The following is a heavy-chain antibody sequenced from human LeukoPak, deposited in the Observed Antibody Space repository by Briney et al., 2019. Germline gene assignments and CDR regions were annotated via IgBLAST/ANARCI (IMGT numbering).Heavy chain of an antibody. J-gene: IGHJ4*02. CDR2: INHSGST. V-gene: IGHV4-34*01. Sequence: SETLSLTCAVYGGSFSGYYWSWIRQPPGKGLEWIGEINHSGSTNYNPSLKSRVTISVDTSKNQFSLKLSSVTAGDTAVYYCARGPRRYSSSGTFDYWGQETLVTVSS. CDR1: GGSFSGYY. CDR3: ARGPRRYSSSGTFDY. D-gene: IGHD6-13*01.